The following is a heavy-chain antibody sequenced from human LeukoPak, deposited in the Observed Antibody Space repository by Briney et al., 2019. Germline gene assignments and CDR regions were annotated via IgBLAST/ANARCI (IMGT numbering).Heavy chain of an antibody. CDR1: GFTFSSYG. CDR2: IRYDGSNK. Sequence: PGGSLRLSCAESGFTFSSYGMHWVRQAPGKGLEWVAFIRYDGSNKYYADSVKGRFTISRDNSKNTLYLQMNSLRAEDTAVYYCAKERYGSGSYYPRIDYWGQGTLVTVSS. CDR3: AKERYGSGSYYPRIDY. J-gene: IGHJ4*02. D-gene: IGHD3-10*01. V-gene: IGHV3-30*02.